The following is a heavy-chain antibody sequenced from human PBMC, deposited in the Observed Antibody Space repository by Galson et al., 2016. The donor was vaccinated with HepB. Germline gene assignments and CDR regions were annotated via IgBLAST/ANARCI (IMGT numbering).Heavy chain of an antibody. CDR3: ARSTGFGIRIDY. V-gene: IGHV1-2*02. Sequence: SVKVSCKASGYSFTGYFLNWVRQAPGQGLEWMGWNGPGSGDTKYAQKFQGRVTITRDRSISTVTMELNRLRSDDTAVYYCARSTGFGIRIDYWGQGTQVTVAS. J-gene: IGHJ4*02. CDR1: GYSFTGYF. CDR2: NGPGSGDT. D-gene: IGHD3-10*01.